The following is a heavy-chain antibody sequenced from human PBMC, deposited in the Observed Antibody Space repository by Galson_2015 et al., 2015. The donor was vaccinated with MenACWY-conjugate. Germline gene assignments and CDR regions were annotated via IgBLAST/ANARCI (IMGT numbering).Heavy chain of an antibody. CDR2: ISGSGGST. J-gene: IGHJ4*02. CDR3: ARPVGDLFDFRPHGLDY. D-gene: IGHD3-10*01. V-gene: IGHV3-23*01. CDR1: GFTFNIYG. Sequence: SLRLSCAASGFTFNIYGLSWVRQAPGKGLEWVSAISGSGGSTYYADSVKGRFTISRDTFKNTLDLQMDSLGAEDTAVYFCARPVGDLFDFRPHGLDYWGQGTLVTVSS.